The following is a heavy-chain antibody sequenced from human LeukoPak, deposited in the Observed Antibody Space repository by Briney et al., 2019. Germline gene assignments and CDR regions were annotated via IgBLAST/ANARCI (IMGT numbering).Heavy chain of an antibody. Sequence: ASVKVSCKASGYTFTGYYMHWVRQAPRQGLEWMGWINPNSGGTNYAQKFQGRVTMTRDTSISTAYMELSRLRSDDTAAYYCARDSYYDSSGYYSSEYFQHWGQGTLVTVSS. D-gene: IGHD3-22*01. V-gene: IGHV1-2*02. CDR2: INPNSGGT. CDR1: GYTFTGYY. J-gene: IGHJ1*01. CDR3: ARDSYYDSSGYYSSEYFQH.